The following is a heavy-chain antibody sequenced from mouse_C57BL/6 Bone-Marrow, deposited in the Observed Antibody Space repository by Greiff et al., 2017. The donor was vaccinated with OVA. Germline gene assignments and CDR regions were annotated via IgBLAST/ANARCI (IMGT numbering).Heavy chain of an antibody. D-gene: IGHD1-1*01. CDR1: GFTFSDYS. CDR2: INYDGSST. J-gene: IGHJ1*03. CDR3: ARDLYYGSSYDWYFDV. V-gene: IGHV5-16*01. Sequence: EVKLMESEGGLVQPGSSMKLSCTASGFTFSDYSMAWVCQVPEKGLEWVANINYDGSSTYYLDSLKSRFIISRDNAKNILYLQMSSLKSEDTATYYCARDLYYGSSYDWYFDVWGTGTTVTVSS.